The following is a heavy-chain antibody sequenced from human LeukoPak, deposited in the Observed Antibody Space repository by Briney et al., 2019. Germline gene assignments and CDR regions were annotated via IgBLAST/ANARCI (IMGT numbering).Heavy chain of an antibody. V-gene: IGHV1-24*01. CDR2: FDPEDGET. D-gene: IGHD3-10*01. CDR3: ATDQRGAGLGFVYGSGSFYGLDV. CDR1: GYTLSELS. J-gene: IGHJ6*02. Sequence: GASVKASCKVSGYTLSELSMHWVRQAPGKGLEWMGGFDPEDGETIYAQKFQGRVTMTEDTSTDTGYVELSSLRFEDTAVYYCATDQRGAGLGFVYGSGSFYGLDVWGQGTTVTVSS.